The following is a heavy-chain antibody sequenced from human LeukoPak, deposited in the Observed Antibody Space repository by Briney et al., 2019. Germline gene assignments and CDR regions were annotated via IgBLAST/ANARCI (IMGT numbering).Heavy chain of an antibody. CDR2: INWNGGST. CDR1: GFSFNDYA. Sequence: PGGSLRLSCTASGFSFNDYAMNWVRQAPGKGLEWVSTINWNGGSTNYADSVKGRFAISRDNSKNTLYLQMNSLRPEDTAVYYCAKDSVRKTIVGPTTRGVNDYWGQGTLVTVSS. D-gene: IGHD1-26*01. CDR3: AKDSVRKTIVGPTTRGVNDY. V-gene: IGHV3-20*04. J-gene: IGHJ4*02.